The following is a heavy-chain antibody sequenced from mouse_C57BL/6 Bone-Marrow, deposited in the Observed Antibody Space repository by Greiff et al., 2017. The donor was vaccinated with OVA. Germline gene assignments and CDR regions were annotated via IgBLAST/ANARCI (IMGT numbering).Heavy chain of an antibody. J-gene: IGHJ3*01. Sequence: QVQLKESGAELVRPGASVKMSCKASGYTFTSYWITWVKQRPGQGLEWIGDIYPGSGSTNYNEKFKSKATLTVDTSSSTAYMQLSSLTSEDSAVYYCARRGGYFPFAYWGQGTLVTVSA. V-gene: IGHV1-55*01. CDR2: IYPGSGST. CDR3: ARRGGYFPFAY. CDR1: GYTFTSYW. D-gene: IGHD1-1*02.